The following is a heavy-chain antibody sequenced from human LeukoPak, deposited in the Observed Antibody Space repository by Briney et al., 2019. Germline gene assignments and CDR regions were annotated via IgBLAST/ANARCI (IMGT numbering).Heavy chain of an antibody. CDR1: GDSVSSNSAA. CDR3: ARSWYSSGWDY. Sequence: SQTLSLTCALSGDSVSSNSAAWNWIMQSPSRGLEWLGRTYYRSKWYNDYAVSVKSRITLNPDTSKTQFSLQLNSVHPADTAVYYCARSWYSSGWDYWGQGTLVTVSS. J-gene: IGHJ4*02. V-gene: IGHV6-1*01. D-gene: IGHD6-25*01. CDR2: TYYRSKWYN.